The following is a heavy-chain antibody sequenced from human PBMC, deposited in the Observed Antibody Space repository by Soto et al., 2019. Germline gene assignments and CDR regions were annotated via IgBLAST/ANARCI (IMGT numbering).Heavy chain of an antibody. Sequence: GGSLRLSCAASRFTFRSYAMHWVRQAPGKGLEWVAAISYDGDNRNYADSVKGRFTISRDNAKNTLYLQMNSLRAEDTAVYYCARDYGDYYFDYWGQGTLVTVSS. D-gene: IGHD4-17*01. V-gene: IGHV3-30-3*01. CDR1: RFTFRSYA. CDR2: ISYDGDNR. CDR3: ARDYGDYYFDY. J-gene: IGHJ4*02.